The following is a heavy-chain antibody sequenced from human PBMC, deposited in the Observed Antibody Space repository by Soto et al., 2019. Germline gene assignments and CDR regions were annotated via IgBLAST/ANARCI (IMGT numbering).Heavy chain of an antibody. V-gene: IGHV1-69*06. CDR1: GGTFSSYA. Sequence: ASVKVSCKASGGTFSSYAISWVRQAPGQGLEWMGGIIPTFGTANYAQKFQGRVTITADKSTSTAYMELSSLRSEDTAVYYCASGYYYDSSGYYLGFFFYYYGMDVWGQGTTVTVSS. CDR3: ASGYYYDSSGYYLGFFFYYYGMDV. J-gene: IGHJ6*02. D-gene: IGHD3-22*01. CDR2: IIPTFGTA.